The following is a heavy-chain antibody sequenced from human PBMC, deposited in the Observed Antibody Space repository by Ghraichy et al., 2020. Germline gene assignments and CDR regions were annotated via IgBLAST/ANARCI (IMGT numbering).Heavy chain of an antibody. Sequence: GESLNISCAASGFTFSSYAMSWVRQAPGKGLEWVSAISGSGGSTYYADSVKGRFTISRDNSKNTLHLQMNSLRVEDTAVYYCAKPKVTTYYYYGMDVWGQGTTVTVSS. D-gene: IGHD4-17*01. CDR3: AKPKVTTYYYYGMDV. CDR2: ISGSGGST. J-gene: IGHJ6*02. V-gene: IGHV3-23*01. CDR1: GFTFSSYA.